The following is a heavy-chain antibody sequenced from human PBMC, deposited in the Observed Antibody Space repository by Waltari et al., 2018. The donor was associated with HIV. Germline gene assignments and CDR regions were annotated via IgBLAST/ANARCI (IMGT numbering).Heavy chain of an antibody. CDR3: ARVPSPKYIVVVPAAGPFDP. Sequence: QVQLVQSGAEVKKPGASVKVSCKASGYTFTSYYMHWVRKAHEQGLEWRGIINPSGGSTSYAQKFQGRVTMTRDTSTSTVYMELSSLRSEDTAVYYCARVPSPKYIVVVPAAGPFDPWGQGTLVTVSS. V-gene: IGHV1-46*01. D-gene: IGHD2-2*01. J-gene: IGHJ5*02. CDR1: GYTFTSYY. CDR2: INPSGGST.